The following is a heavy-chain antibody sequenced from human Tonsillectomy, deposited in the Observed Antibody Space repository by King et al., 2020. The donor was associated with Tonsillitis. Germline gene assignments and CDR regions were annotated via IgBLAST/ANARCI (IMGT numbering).Heavy chain of an antibody. J-gene: IGHJ6*03. D-gene: IGHD4-17*01. CDR3: ARGLPNYGDPESYYYYMDV. Sequence: HVQLVESGAEVKKPGSSVKVSCKASGGTFSTYAISWVRQAPGQGLEWMGGIIPMFGSANYAQKFQGRVTITADEFTSTAYMELRSLRSADTAVYYCARGLPNYGDPESYYYYMDVWGKGTTVTVSS. CDR2: IIPMFGSA. CDR1: GGTFSTYA. V-gene: IGHV1-69*01.